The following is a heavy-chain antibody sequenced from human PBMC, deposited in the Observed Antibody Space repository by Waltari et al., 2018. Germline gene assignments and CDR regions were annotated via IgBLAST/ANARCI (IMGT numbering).Heavy chain of an antibody. Sequence: QVQLVQSGAEVKKPGSSVKVSCKASGGTFSSYAISWVRQATGKGLEWMGGVIPIVGTANYAQKLPGIVTITTDQSTSTSYMEPSSLRSEDTAVYYCARHPPPTTVTTAEYFQHWGQGTLVTVSS. CDR2: VIPIVGTA. V-gene: IGHV1-69*05. D-gene: IGHD4-17*01. J-gene: IGHJ1*01. CDR1: GGTFSSYA. CDR3: ARHPPPTTVTTAEYFQH.